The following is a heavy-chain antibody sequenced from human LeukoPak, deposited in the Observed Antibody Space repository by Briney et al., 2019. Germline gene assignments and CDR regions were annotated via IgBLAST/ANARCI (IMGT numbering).Heavy chain of an antibody. J-gene: IGHJ5*02. CDR1: GYTFTSYG. CDR2: IIAYNGNT. Sequence: ASVKVSCKGSGYTFTSYGISWVRQAPGQRLEWMGWIIAYNGNTNYAQKLQGRIAMTADTSTGTAYMELSSLRSEDTAVYYCAGRRRIRYCSSNSCYAKWFDPWGQGTLVTVSS. CDR3: AGRRRIRYCSSNSCYAKWFDP. D-gene: IGHD2-2*01. V-gene: IGHV1-18*01.